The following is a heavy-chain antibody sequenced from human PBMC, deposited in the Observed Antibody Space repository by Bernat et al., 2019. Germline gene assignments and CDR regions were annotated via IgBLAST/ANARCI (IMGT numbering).Heavy chain of an antibody. D-gene: IGHD2-8*01. CDR3: ARGGKMYASW. CDR2: IKEDGNEK. J-gene: IGHJ4*02. CDR1: GFTFSSYW. Sequence: EVQLVESGGGLVQPGGSLRLSCAASGFTFSSYWMIWVRQSPGKGLEWVANIKEDGNEKYYVDSGKGRFTISRDNAKYSLYLQMSSLRAEDTAVYYSARGGKMYASWWGQGTLVTVSS. V-gene: IGHV3-7*01.